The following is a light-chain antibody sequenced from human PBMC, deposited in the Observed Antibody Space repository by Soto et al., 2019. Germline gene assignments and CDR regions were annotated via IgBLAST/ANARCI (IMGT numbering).Light chain of an antibody. V-gene: IGKV1-39*01. CDR1: QSISSN. Sequence: DIQMTQSPSSLSASVGDRVTITCRASQSISSNLNWYQQKPGKAPKLLIYATSSLQSGVPSRFSCSGSGTDFTLTIRSLQLEDFATYYCQQSYSTPWTFGQGTKVEIK. CDR2: ATS. J-gene: IGKJ1*01. CDR3: QQSYSTPWT.